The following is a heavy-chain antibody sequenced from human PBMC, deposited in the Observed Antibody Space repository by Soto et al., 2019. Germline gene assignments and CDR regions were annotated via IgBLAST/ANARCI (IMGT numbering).Heavy chain of an antibody. V-gene: IGHV1-46*01. D-gene: IGHD3-3*01. Sequence: QVQLVQSGAEVKKPGASVKVSCKASGYTFTSYYMHWVRQAPGQGLEWMGIINPSGGSTSYAQKFQGRVTMTRDTSTSTDYMELSSLRSEDTAVYYCARDGHSYDFWSGYYSYYFDYWGQGTLVTVSS. CDR3: ARDGHSYDFWSGYYSYYFDY. CDR2: INPSGGST. CDR1: GYTFTSYY. J-gene: IGHJ4*02.